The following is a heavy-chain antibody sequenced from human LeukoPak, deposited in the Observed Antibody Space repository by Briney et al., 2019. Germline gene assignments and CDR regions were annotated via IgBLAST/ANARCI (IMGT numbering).Heavy chain of an antibody. CDR1: GYSFTSYW. CDR2: IYPGDSDT. Sequence: GESLKISCKGSGYSFTSYWIGWVRQMPGKGLEWMGIIYPGDSDTRYSPSFQGQVTISADKSISTAYLQWSSLKASDTAMYYCARSEGTYSSGWHYYFDYWGQGTLVTVSS. CDR3: ARSEGTYSSGWHYYFDY. J-gene: IGHJ4*02. D-gene: IGHD6-19*01. V-gene: IGHV5-51*01.